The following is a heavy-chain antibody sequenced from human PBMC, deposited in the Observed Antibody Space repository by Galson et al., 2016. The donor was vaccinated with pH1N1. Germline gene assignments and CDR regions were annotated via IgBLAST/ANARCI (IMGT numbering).Heavy chain of an antibody. CDR3: AREYLVLGEGREYGLDV. CDR1: GGSLISYY. Sequence: LSLTCSVSGGSLISYYWSWIRQPAGKGLEWIGRIYTSGSTSYNPSLKSRVSMSVDTSKNQFSLKLTSLTAADTAVYYCAREYLVLGEGREYGLDVWGQGTTVSVSS. CDR2: IYTSGST. D-gene: IGHD2-8*01. J-gene: IGHJ6*02. V-gene: IGHV4-4*07.